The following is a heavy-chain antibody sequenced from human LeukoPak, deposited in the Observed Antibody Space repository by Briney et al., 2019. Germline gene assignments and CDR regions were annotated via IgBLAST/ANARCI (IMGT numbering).Heavy chain of an antibody. D-gene: IGHD3-22*01. CDR1: GGSISCYY. V-gene: IGHV4-59*01. CDR3: ARSFDSRGYYYYGMDV. J-gene: IGHJ6*02. Sequence: SETLSLTCTVSGGSISCYYGGWSRQPPGKGLEWMGYVYYSGSTGYNPSLKSRVTISVDTSKNQFSLNLSSVTAADTAVYYCARSFDSRGYYYYGMDVWGQGTTVTVSS. CDR2: VYYSGST.